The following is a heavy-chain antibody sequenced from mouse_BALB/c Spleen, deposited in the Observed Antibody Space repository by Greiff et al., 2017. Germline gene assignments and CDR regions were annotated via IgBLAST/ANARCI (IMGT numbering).Heavy chain of an antibody. CDR1: GFTFTDYY. V-gene: IGHV7-3*02. Sequence: EVNVVESGGGLVQPGGSLRLSCATSGFTFTDYYMSWVRQPPGKALEWLGFIRHKANGYTTEYSASVKGRFTISRDNSQSILYLQMNTLRAEDSATYYCARVYCSMDYWGQGTTVTVSS. CDR2: IRHKANGYTT. CDR3: ARVYCSMDY. J-gene: IGHJ4*01.